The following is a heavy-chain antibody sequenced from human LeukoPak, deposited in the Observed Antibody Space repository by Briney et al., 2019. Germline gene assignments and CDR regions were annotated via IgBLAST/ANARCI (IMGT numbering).Heavy chain of an antibody. Sequence: ASVKVSCKVSGYTLTELSMHWVRQAPGKGLEWMGGFDPEDGETIYAQKFQGRVTMTEDTSTDTAYMELSSLRSEDTAVYYCATWVSSMAIITFDYWGQGTLVTVSS. J-gene: IGHJ4*02. V-gene: IGHV1-24*01. CDR2: FDPEDGET. D-gene: IGHD5-24*01. CDR3: ATWVSSMAIITFDY. CDR1: GYTLTELS.